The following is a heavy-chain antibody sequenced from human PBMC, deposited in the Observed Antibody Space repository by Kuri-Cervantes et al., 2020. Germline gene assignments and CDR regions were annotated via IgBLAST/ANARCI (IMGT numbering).Heavy chain of an antibody. CDR3: ARGGSSSTSWGWFDP. D-gene: IGHD2-2*01. Sequence: ESLKISCTVSVGSVNSGSYYWSWIRQPPGKGLEWVGYIYHTGGTNYNPSLKSRLTISVDTSKNQFSLKLSSVTAADTAVYYCARGGSSSTSWGWFDPWGQGTLVTVSS. J-gene: IGHJ5*02. CDR1: VGSVNSGSYY. CDR2: IYHTGGT. V-gene: IGHV4-61*01.